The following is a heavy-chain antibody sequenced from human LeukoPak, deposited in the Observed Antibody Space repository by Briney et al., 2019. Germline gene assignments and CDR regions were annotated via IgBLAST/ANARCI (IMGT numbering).Heavy chain of an antibody. V-gene: IGHV4-59*12. CDR3: ARESYYDSSGYSHDAFDI. D-gene: IGHD3-22*01. CDR1: GGSISNYY. CDR2: IYYSGST. J-gene: IGHJ3*02. Sequence: PSETLSLTCTVSGGSISNYYWNWIRQPPGKGLEWIGYIYYSGSTNYNPSLKSRVTISVDTSKNQFSLKLNSVTAADTAVYYCARESYYDSSGYSHDAFDIWGQGTMVTVSS.